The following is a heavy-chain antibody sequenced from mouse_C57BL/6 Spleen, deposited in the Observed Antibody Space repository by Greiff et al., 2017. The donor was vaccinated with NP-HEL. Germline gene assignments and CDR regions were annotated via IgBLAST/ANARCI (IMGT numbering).Heavy chain of an antibody. D-gene: IGHD1-1*01. CDR1: GYTFTDHT. CDR3: ARPIYYYGSSYPWYVDV. CDR2: IYPRDGST. V-gene: IGHV1-78*01. J-gene: IGHJ1*03. Sequence: VKLMESDAELVKPGASVKISCKVSGYTFTDHTIHWMKQRPEQGLEWIGYIYPRDGSTKYNEKFKGKATLTADKSSSTAYMQLNSLTSEDAAVYFCARPIYYYGSSYPWYVDVWGTGTTVTVSS.